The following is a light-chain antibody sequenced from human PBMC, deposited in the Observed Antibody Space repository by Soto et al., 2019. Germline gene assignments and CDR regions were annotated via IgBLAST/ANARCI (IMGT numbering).Light chain of an antibody. Sequence: QSVLTQPPSASGTPGQRVTISCSGSSSNIGRNPVNWFQQLPGTAPKLIIYSNNQRPSGVPDRFSGSKSGTSASLAISGLQSEDEADYYCAAWDDSLNGQVFGGGTKVTVL. J-gene: IGLJ3*02. CDR3: AAWDDSLNGQV. CDR1: SSNIGRNP. V-gene: IGLV1-44*01. CDR2: SNN.